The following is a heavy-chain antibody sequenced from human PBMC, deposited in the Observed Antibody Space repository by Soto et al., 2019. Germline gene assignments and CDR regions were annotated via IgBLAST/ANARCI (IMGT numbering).Heavy chain of an antibody. Sequence: PGGSLRLSCEASIFTFSSYWMTWVRQAPGKGLEWVLSISDSGGSTYYGDSVKGRFIISRDNSKNTLHLQMTSLRAEDTAIYYCAKDSHCAIISPTPDYSGHGTLAPLAS. V-gene: IGHV3-23*01. CDR2: ISDSGGST. J-gene: IGHJ4*01. CDR3: AKDSHCAIISPTPDY. D-gene: IGHD2-8*01. CDR1: IFTFSSYW.